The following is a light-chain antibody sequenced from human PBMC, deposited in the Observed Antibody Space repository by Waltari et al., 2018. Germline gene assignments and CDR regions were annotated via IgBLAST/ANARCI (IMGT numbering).Light chain of an antibody. CDR3: QQLNSYPLFT. CDR2: AAS. V-gene: IGKV1-9*01. J-gene: IGKJ3*01. CDR1: QGISSY. Sequence: DIQLTQSPSFLSASVGDRDTITCRASQGISSYLAWYQQKPGKAPKLLIYAASTLQSGVPSRFSGSGSGTEFTLTISSLQPEDFATYYCQQLNSYPLFTFGPGTKVDIK.